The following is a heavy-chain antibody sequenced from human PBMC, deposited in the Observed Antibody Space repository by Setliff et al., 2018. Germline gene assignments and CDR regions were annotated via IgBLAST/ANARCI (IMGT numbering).Heavy chain of an antibody. D-gene: IGHD3-22*01. V-gene: IGHV5-51*01. CDR2: IYPGDSDT. CDR1: GYSFTSYW. J-gene: IGHJ4*02. Sequence: PGESLKISCKGSGYSFTSYWIGWVRQMPGKGLEWMGIIYPGDSDTRYSPSFQGQVTISADKSISTAYLQWSSLKASDTAMYYCARHSEGYYDSSGYPLDYWGQGTLVTVSS. CDR3: ARHSEGYYDSSGYPLDY.